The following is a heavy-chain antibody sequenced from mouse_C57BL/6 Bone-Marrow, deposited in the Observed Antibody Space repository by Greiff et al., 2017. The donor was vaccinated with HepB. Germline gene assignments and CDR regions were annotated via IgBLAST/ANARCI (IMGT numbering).Heavy chain of an antibody. J-gene: IGHJ3*01. D-gene: IGHD3-2*02. CDR2: IWSGGST. CDR1: GFSLTSYG. CDR3: DRERKKSAQATSWFAY. V-gene: IGHV2-2*01. Sequence: VMLVESGPGLVQPSQSLSITCTVSGFSLTSYGVPWVRQSPGKGLEWLGVIWSGGSTDYNAAFISRLSISKDNSKSQVFFKMHSLQADDTAIYYCDRERKKSAQATSWFAYWGQGTLVTVAA.